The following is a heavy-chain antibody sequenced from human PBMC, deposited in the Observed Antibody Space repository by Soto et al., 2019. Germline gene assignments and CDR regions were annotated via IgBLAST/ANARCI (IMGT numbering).Heavy chain of an antibody. CDR3: ARGYSYEIRTDYYYYYGMDV. D-gene: IGHD5-18*01. CDR1: GYTFTSYG. V-gene: IGHV1-18*04. CDR2: ISAYNGNT. Sequence: GASVWVSCKASGYTFTSYGISWVRQAPGQGLEWMGWISAYNGNTNYAQKLQGRVTMTTDTCTSTAYMELRSLRSDDTAVYYCARGYSYEIRTDYYYYYGMDVCGQATTVNASS. J-gene: IGHJ6*02.